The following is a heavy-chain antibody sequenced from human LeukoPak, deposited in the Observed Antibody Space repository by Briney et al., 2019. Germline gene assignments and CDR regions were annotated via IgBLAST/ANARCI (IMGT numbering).Heavy chain of an antibody. CDR1: GGSISSGDYY. Sequence: SQTLSLTCTVSGGSISSGDYYWSWVRQAPGKGLEWIAYMYYSGSTYYNPSLKSRVTMSADTSKNQLSLKLSSVTAADTAVYYCARPSYYDSRIDPWGQGILVTVSS. V-gene: IGHV4-30-4*01. CDR2: MYYSGST. D-gene: IGHD3-22*01. J-gene: IGHJ5*02. CDR3: ARPSYYDSRIDP.